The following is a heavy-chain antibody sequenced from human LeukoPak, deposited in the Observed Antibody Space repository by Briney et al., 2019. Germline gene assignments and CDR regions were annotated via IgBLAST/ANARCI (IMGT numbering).Heavy chain of an antibody. CDR1: GFTFSDYY. CDR2: ISSSSSFT. J-gene: IGHJ4*02. Sequence: PGGSLRLSCAASGFTFSDYYMSWIRQAPGKGLEWVSYISSSSSFTNYADSVKGRFTISRDNAKSSLYLQMNSLRVEDTAVYYCAGSVVGLVDWGQGALVTVSS. V-gene: IGHV3-11*06. D-gene: IGHD5/OR15-5a*01. CDR3: AGSVVGLVD.